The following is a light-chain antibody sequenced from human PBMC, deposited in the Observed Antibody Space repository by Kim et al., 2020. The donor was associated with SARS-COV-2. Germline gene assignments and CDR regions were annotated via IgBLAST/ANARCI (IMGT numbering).Light chain of an antibody. Sequence: PEGTVTLPFASNAGAVTSGHCPSWFKRKPGEAPRTLIYDSTHKHSWTPARFSGSLLGGNAALTLSGAQPEDEADYYCLLSYSGLVFFGGGTQLTVL. CDR3: LLSYSGLVF. J-gene: IGLJ2*01. CDR1: AGAVTSGHC. CDR2: DST. V-gene: IGLV7-46*01.